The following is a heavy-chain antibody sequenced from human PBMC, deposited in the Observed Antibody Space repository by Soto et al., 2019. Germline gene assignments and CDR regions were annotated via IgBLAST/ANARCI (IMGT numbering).Heavy chain of an antibody. J-gene: IGHJ3*02. CDR3: ARGVTANYMGGDAFAI. D-gene: IGHD4-4*01. CDR2: IMPVFGTP. Sequence: QVLLVQSGAEVKKPGSSVKVSCQAAGGSFSSYMVSWVRQAPGQGLDYMGGIMPVFGTPTYTEKFQGRVTITAGESTGTAYLELTSLKSDDTAVYYCARGVTANYMGGDAFAIWGQGTLVAVSS. CDR1: GGSFSSYM. V-gene: IGHV1-69*01.